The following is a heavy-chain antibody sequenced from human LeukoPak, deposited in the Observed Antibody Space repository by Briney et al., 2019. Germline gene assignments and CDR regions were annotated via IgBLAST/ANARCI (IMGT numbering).Heavy chain of an antibody. CDR3: ARDGHGEVPFDY. CDR2: SNGAGSTT. J-gene: IGHJ4*02. Sequence: PGGSLRLSCAASGFSFSGYWMHWVRQAPGKGLVWVSHSNGAGSTTTYADSVKGRFTMSRDNAKNTLYLQMNSLRAEDTAIYYCARDGHGEVPFDYWGQGTLVTVS. CDR1: GFSFSGYW. V-gene: IGHV3-74*01. D-gene: IGHD3-10*01.